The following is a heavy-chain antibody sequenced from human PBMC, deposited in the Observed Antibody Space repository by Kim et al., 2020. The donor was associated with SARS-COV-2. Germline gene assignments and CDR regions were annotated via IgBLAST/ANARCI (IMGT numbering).Heavy chain of an antibody. CDR2: INQDGSDK. CDR3: ANWSGHENY. CDR1: GFTFSSSW. Sequence: GGSLRLSCAASGFTFSSSWMSWVRQTPGKGLEWVAHINQDGSDKYYVDSVKGRFTISRDNTRNSLFLQMNSLRADDRAVYYCANWSGHENYWGQGTLVTVSS. J-gene: IGHJ4*02. D-gene: IGHD3-3*01. V-gene: IGHV3-7*03.